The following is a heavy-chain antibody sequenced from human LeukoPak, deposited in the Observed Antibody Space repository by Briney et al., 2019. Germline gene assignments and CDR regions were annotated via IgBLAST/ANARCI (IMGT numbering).Heavy chain of an antibody. V-gene: IGHV3-66*01. CDR2: IYSGGST. D-gene: IGHD3-22*01. Sequence: GGSLRLSCAASGFTVSSNYMSWVRQAPGKGLEWVSVIYSGGSTYYADSVKGRFTISRDNSKNTLYLQMNSLRAEDTAVYYCARAPYYYDSSGLHFDYWGQGTLVTVSS. J-gene: IGHJ4*02. CDR1: GFTVSSNY. CDR3: ARAPYYYDSSGLHFDY.